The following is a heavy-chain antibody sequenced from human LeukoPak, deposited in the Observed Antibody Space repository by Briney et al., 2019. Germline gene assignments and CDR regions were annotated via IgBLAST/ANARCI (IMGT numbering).Heavy chain of an antibody. D-gene: IGHD3-10*01. CDR1: GFTFSITW. J-gene: IGHJ4*02. CDR3: ATLTVRGVTNI. CDR2: IQSKTDGGTT. V-gene: IGHV3-15*01. Sequence: GGSLRLSCAAPGFTFSITWMNWVRQAPGKGLEWVGRIQSKTDGGTTEYAAPVKGRFTISRDDSKTTLYLQMNSLKTEDTAVYYCATLTVRGVTNIWGQGTLVTVSS.